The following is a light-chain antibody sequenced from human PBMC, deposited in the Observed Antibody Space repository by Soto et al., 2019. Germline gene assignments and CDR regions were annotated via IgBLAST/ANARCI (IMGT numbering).Light chain of an antibody. J-gene: IGKJ1*01. CDR3: QHYGSSRWT. CDR2: GAS. CDR1: QSVSSSY. V-gene: IGKV3-20*01. Sequence: EIVLTQSPGTLSLSPGERATLSCRASQSVSSSYLARYQQKPGQAPRLLIYGASSRATGIPDRFSGSGSGTDFTLTISRLEPEDFAVYYCQHYGSSRWTFGQGTKVEIK.